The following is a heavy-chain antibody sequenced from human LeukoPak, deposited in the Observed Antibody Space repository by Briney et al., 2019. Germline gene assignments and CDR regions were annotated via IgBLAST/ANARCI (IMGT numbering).Heavy chain of an antibody. Sequence: GGSLRLSCAASGFTFSNYAMSWVRQAPGKGLEWVSAITGSGGNTYYADSVKGRFTISRDNAKNSLYLQMNSLRAEDTAVYYCARWDNEYCSSTSCYRGGYYFDYWGQGTLVTVSS. D-gene: IGHD2-2*02. J-gene: IGHJ4*02. CDR1: GFTFSNYA. CDR3: ARWDNEYCSSTSCYRGGYYFDY. V-gene: IGHV3-23*01. CDR2: ITGSGGNT.